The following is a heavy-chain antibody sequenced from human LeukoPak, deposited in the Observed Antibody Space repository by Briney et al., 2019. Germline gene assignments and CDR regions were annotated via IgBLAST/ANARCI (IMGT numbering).Heavy chain of an antibody. CDR1: GFTFDDYG. CDR2: INWNSGSI. J-gene: IGHJ4*02. V-gene: IGHV3-20*04. Sequence: GGSLRLSCVASGFTFDDYGMTWVRQAPGMGLQWVSAINWNSGSIGYADSVKGRFTISRDNAKNSLYLQMNSLRAEDTALYYCAKDGTYYYDSSGYWGYFDYWGQGTLVTVSS. CDR3: AKDGTYYYDSSGYWGYFDY. D-gene: IGHD3-22*01.